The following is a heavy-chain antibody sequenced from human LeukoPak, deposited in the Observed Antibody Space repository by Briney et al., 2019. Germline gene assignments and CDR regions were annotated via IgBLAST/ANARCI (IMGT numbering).Heavy chain of an antibody. Sequence: GESLQISCMGSGYSFTNYWIAWVRQMPGKGLEWMGIIYPGDSDTTYSPSFEGQVTVSADKSISTAYLQWSSLKASDTAVYYCTKGVSGTYFGMDVWGQGTTVTVSS. V-gene: IGHV5-51*01. CDR3: TKGVSGTYFGMDV. CDR2: IYPGDSDT. J-gene: IGHJ6*02. CDR1: GYSFTNYW. D-gene: IGHD3-10*01.